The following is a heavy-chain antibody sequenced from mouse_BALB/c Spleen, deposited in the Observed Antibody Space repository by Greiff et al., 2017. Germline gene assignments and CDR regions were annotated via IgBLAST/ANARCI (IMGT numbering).Heavy chain of an antibody. D-gene: IGHD1-1*01. CDR3: ARDGGITTGYFDY. CDR2: ISDGGSYT. J-gene: IGHJ2*01. CDR1: GFTFSDYY. Sequence: EVQLVESGGGLVKPGGSLKLSCAASGFTFSDYYMYWVRQTPEKRLEWVATISDGGSYTYYPDSVKGRFTISRDNAKNNLYLQMSSLKSEDTAMYYCARDGGITTGYFDYWGQGTTLTVSS. V-gene: IGHV5-4*02.